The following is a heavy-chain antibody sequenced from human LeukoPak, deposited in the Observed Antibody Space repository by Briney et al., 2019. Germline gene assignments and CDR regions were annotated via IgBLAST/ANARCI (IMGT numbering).Heavy chain of an antibody. CDR2: ISGSGGST. Sequence: GGSLRLSCAASGFTFSSYAMSWVRQAPGKGLEWVSAISGSGGSTYYADSVKGRFTISRDNSKNTLYLQMNSLRAEDTAVYYCAKADSRGSSGYYLDYWGQGTLVTVSS. V-gene: IGHV3-23*01. CDR1: GFTFSSYA. CDR3: AKADSRGSSGYYLDY. D-gene: IGHD3-22*01. J-gene: IGHJ4*02.